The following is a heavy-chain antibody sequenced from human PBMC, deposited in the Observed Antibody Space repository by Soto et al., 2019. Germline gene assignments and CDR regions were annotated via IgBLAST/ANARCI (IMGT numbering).Heavy chain of an antibody. CDR1: GFTFSSYA. CDR2: ISGSGGST. CDR3: AKDRLRFLEWLSQGDY. V-gene: IGHV3-23*01. J-gene: IGHJ4*02. D-gene: IGHD3-3*01. Sequence: GGSLRLSCAASGFTFSSYAMSWVRQAPGKGLEWVSAISGSGGSTYYADSVKGRFTISRDNSKNTLYLQMNSLRAEDTAVYYCAKDRLRFLEWLSQGDYWGQGTLVTVSS.